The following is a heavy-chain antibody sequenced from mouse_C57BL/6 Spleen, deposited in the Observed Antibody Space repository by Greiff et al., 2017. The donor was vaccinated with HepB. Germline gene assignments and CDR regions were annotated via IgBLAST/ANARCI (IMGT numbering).Heavy chain of an antibody. V-gene: IGHV2-5*01. D-gene: IGHD1-1*01. Sequence: VKLQESGPGLVQPSQSLSITCTVSGFSLTSYGVHWVRQSPGKGLEWLGVIWRGGSTDYNAAFMSRLSITKDNSKSQVFFKMNSLQADDTAIYYCAKTAPLTTVVATNAMDYWGQGTSVTVSS. CDR1: GFSLTSYG. J-gene: IGHJ4*01. CDR2: IWRGGST. CDR3: AKTAPLTTVVATNAMDY.